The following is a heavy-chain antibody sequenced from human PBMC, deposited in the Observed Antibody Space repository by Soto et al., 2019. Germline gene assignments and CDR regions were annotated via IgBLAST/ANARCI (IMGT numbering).Heavy chain of an antibody. J-gene: IGHJ5*02. CDR2: IIPIFGTA. CDR3: ARSREVATNWFDP. Sequence: ASVKVSCKASGGTFSSYAISWVRQAPGQGLEWMGGIIPIFGTANYAQKFQGRVTITADESTSTAYMELSSLRSEDTAVYYCARSREVATNWFDPWGQGTLVTVS. D-gene: IGHD2-15*01. V-gene: IGHV1-69*13. CDR1: GGTFSSYA.